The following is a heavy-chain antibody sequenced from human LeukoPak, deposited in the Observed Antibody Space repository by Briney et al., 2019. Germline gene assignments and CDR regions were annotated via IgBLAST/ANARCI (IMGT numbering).Heavy chain of an antibody. D-gene: IGHD5-12*01. CDR2: ISSSSSHI. V-gene: IGHV3-21*01. J-gene: IGHJ4*02. CDR3: ARAGGYASSWAY. CDR1: GFTFSSYS. Sequence: GGSLRLSCAASGFTFSSYSMNWVRQAPGKGLEWVSSISSSSSHIYYADSVKGRFTISRDNAKNSLDLQMNSLRAEDTAVYYCARAGGYASSWAYWGQGTLVTVSS.